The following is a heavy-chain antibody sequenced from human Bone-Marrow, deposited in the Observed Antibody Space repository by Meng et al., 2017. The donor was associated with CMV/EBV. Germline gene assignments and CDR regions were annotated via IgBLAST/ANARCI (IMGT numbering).Heavy chain of an antibody. CDR1: GYTFTGYY. V-gene: IGHV1-2*02. Sequence: ASVKVSCKASGYTFTGYYMHWVRQAPGQGLEWMGWINPNSGGTNYAQKFQGRVTMTRDTSISTAYMELSRLRSDDTAVYYCARDPEYCSSTSCLPFYYWGQGTLVTVSS. D-gene: IGHD2-2*01. J-gene: IGHJ4*02. CDR3: ARDPEYCSSTSCLPFYY. CDR2: INPNSGGT.